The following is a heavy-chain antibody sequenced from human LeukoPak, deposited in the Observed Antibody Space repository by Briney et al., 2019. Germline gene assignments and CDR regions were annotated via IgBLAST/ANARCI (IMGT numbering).Heavy chain of an antibody. V-gene: IGHV3-7*01. Sequence: GGSLRLSCAASGFTFSSYWMSWVRQAPGKGLEWVADIKEDGSEKYYVDSVKGRFTISRDNAKNSLYLQMNSLRAEDTAVYYCALNPDYYGSGSFDYWGQGTLVAVSS. CDR2: IKEDGSEK. D-gene: IGHD3-10*01. CDR3: ALNPDYYGSGSFDY. J-gene: IGHJ4*02. CDR1: GFTFSSYW.